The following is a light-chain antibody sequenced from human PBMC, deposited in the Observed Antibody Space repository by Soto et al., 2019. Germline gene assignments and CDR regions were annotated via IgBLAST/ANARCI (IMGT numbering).Light chain of an antibody. CDR3: QQSYNIPRAT. CDR2: AAS. J-gene: IGKJ1*01. V-gene: IGKV1-39*01. CDR1: QSISIY. Sequence: DIQMTQSPSSLSASVGDRVTITCRASQSISIYLNWYQQKPGKAPKVLIYAASSLQSGVPPRFSGSGSGTDFTLTISSLQPEYFATYFCQQSYNIPRATFGQGTKVEIK.